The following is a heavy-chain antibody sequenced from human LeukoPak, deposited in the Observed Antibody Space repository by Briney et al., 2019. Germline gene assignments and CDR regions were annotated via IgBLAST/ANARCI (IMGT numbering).Heavy chain of an antibody. CDR3: ARMIPIQYYYYYGMDV. CDR2: IIPILGIA. Sequence: SVKVSCKASGGTFSSYAISWVRQAPGQGLEWMGRIIPILGIASYAQKFQGRVTITADKSTSTAYMELSSLRSEDTAVYYCARMIPIQYYYYYGMDVWGQGTTVTVSS. D-gene: IGHD4-11*01. V-gene: IGHV1-69*04. CDR1: GGTFSSYA. J-gene: IGHJ6*02.